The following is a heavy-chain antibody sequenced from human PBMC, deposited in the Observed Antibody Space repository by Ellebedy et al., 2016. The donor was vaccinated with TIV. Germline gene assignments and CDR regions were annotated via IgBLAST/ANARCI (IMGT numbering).Heavy chain of an antibody. D-gene: IGHD4-17*01. J-gene: IGHJ6*02. V-gene: IGHV3-73*01. CDR3: TRDYGDYDYYGLDV. CDR1: GFTFSGSA. CDR2: IRGKAKSYAT. Sequence: GGSLRLSCEASGFTFSGSAMHWVRQASGKGLEWIGRIRGKAKSYATAYAASVKGRFIISRDDSKNTAYLQMNSLKAEDTAVYYCTRDYGDYDYYGLDVWGQGTTVTVSS.